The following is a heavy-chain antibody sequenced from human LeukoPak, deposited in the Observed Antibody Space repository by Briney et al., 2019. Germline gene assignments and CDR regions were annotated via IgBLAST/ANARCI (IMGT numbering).Heavy chain of an antibody. CDR1: GFTFSSYW. Sequence: PGGSLRLSCAASGFTFSSYWMSWVRQAPGKGLEWVANIKQDGSEKYYVDSVKGRFTISRDNAKNSLYLQMNSLRAEDTAVYYCARHYYGSGSYHFDYWGQGTLVTVSS. J-gene: IGHJ4*02. V-gene: IGHV3-7*01. D-gene: IGHD3-10*01. CDR3: ARHYYGSGSYHFDY. CDR2: IKQDGSEK.